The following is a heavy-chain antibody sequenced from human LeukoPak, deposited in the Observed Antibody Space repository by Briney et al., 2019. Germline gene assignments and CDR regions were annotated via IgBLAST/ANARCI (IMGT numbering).Heavy chain of an antibody. CDR1: GFTFSSYA. V-gene: IGHV3-23*01. CDR3: AKDCAFSSGGYSSVAFDY. CDR2: ISGSGGST. D-gene: IGHD6-19*01. Sequence: GGSLRLSCAASGFTFSSYAMSWVRQAPGKGLEWVSAISGSGGSTYYADSVKGRFTISRDNSKNTLYLQMNSLRAEDTAVYYCAKDCAFSSGGYSSVAFDYWGQGPWSPSPQ. J-gene: IGHJ4*02.